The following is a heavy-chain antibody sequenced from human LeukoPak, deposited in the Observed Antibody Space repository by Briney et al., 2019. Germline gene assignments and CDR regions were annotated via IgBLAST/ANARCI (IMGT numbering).Heavy chain of an antibody. V-gene: IGHV3-23*01. Sequence: GGSLRLSCAASGFTFSSYEMHWVRQAPGKGLEWVSAISGSGGSTYYADSVKGRFTISRDNSKNTLYLQMNSLRAEDTAVYYCAKDLRGYYYYMDVWGKGTTVTISS. CDR2: ISGSGGST. J-gene: IGHJ6*03. CDR3: AKDLRGYYYYMDV. CDR1: GFTFSSYE.